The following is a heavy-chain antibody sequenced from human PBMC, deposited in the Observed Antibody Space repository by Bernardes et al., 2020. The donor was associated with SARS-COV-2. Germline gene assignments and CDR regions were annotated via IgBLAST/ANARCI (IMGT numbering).Heavy chain of an antibody. D-gene: IGHD2-15*01. CDR3: AKCVVGYYAVDV. Sequence: GGSLRLSCAASGFTFHMSAMTWVRQAPGPGLAWVSGISGSGGSTYYADSVKGRFTISRDNSKNTLFLQMNSLRAEDTAVYYCAKCVVGYYAVDVWGQGTTVTVSS. CDR1: GFTFHMSA. J-gene: IGHJ6*02. CDR2: ISGSGGST. V-gene: IGHV3-23*01.